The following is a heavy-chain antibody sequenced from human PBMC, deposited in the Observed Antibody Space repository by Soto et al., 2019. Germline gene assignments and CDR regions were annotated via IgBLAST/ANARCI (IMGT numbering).Heavy chain of an antibody. CDR2: INAGNGNT. D-gene: IGHD3-10*01. V-gene: IGHV1-3*01. J-gene: IGHJ5*02. CDR1: GYTFTAYN. Sequence: VQLVQSGAEVKEPGASVRVSCKAFGYTFTAYNIHWLRQAPGQGLEWMGWINAGNGNTRSSRKFQGRVIITRDTSATTAYLEVDRLRSEDTAIYYCARVAPSGGSVPRFDPWGQGTLLTVSS. CDR3: ARVAPSGGSVPRFDP.